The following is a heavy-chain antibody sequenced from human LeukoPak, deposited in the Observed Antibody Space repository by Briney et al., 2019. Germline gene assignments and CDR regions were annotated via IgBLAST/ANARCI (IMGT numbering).Heavy chain of an antibody. CDR1: GFSVISNY. D-gene: IGHD6-19*01. CDR3: AREKTGYNSALDGMDV. CDR2: MYSGSST. Sequence: GGSLRLSCAASGFSVISNYMSWVRQAPGKGLEWVSAMYSGSSTYYADSVKGRFTISRDNSKNTLYLQMNSLRADDTAVYYCAREKTGYNSALDGMDVWGQGTTVTVSS. J-gene: IGHJ6*02. V-gene: IGHV3-66*01.